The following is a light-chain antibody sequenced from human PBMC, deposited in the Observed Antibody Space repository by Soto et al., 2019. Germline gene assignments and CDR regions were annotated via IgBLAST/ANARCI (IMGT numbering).Light chain of an antibody. CDR1: QTISSNY. V-gene: IGKV3-20*01. J-gene: IGKJ3*01. CDR2: GAS. CDR3: QQYRSSPPEFT. Sequence: EIVLTQSPGTLSLSAGERATLSCRASQTISSNYLAWYQQKPGQAPRLLLFGASYRATGIPDRFSGSGSGTDFTLTISRLEPEDFAVYYCQQYRSSPPEFTFGPGTKVDIK.